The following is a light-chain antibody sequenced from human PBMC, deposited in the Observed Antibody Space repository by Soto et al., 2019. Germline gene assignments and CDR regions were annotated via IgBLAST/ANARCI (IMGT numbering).Light chain of an antibody. Sequence: EIVLTQSPGTLSLSPGERATLSCRASRSLSSSYVVWYQQKPGQAPRHLIYAASRRATGIPDRFSGSGSATEYTLTISRLEPEDFAVYYCQQQGTFGQGTKLEIK. CDR1: RSLSSSY. V-gene: IGKV3-20*01. CDR3: QQQGT. J-gene: IGKJ2*01. CDR2: AAS.